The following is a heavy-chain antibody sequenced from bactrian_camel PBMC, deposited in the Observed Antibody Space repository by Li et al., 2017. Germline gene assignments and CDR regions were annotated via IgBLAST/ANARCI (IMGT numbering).Heavy chain of an antibody. Sequence: VQLVESGGGLVQPGGSLTLSCAASGYTYSNYCMGWFRQAPGKAREGVTTIDSDGSQSYADSVKGRFAISKDNAKNTLYLQMNSLKPEVTAMYYCAAGQVRAHGGAWSRAYEYNYWGQGTQVTVS. V-gene: IGHV3S42*01. CDR2: IDSDGSQ. CDR3: AAGQVRAHGGAWSRAYEYNY. D-gene: IGHD2*01. CDR1: GYTYSNYC. J-gene: IGHJ4*01.